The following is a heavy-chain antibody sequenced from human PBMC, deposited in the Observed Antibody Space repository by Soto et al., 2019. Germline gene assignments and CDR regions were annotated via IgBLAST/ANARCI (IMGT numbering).Heavy chain of an antibody. CDR3: ARPLRYCSSTSCQYYFDY. V-gene: IGHV1-8*01. Sequence: QVQLVQSGAEVKKPGASVKVSCKASGYTFTNYDINWVRQATGQGLEWMGWMNPNSGNTGYAQKFQGRVTMTRNTSISTAYRELSSLRSEDTAVYYCARPLRYCSSTSCQYYFDYWGQGTLVTVSS. CDR1: GYTFTNYD. D-gene: IGHD2-2*01. CDR2: MNPNSGNT. J-gene: IGHJ4*02.